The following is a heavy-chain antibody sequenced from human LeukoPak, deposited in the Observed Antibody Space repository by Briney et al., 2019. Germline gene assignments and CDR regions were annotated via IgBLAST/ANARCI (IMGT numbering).Heavy chain of an antibody. V-gene: IGHV4-59*01. CDR1: GGSISSYY. Sequence: SETLSLTCTVSGGSISSYYWSWIRQPPGKGLEWIGYIYYSGSTNYNPSLKSRVTISVDMSKNQFSLKLSSVTAADTAVYYCARAGGSQDHFDYWGQGTLVTVSS. D-gene: IGHD3-16*01. CDR2: IYYSGST. J-gene: IGHJ4*02. CDR3: ARAGGSQDHFDY.